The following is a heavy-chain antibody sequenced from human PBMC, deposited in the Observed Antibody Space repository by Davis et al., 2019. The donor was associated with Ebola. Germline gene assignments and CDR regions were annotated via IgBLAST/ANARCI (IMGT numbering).Heavy chain of an antibody. D-gene: IGHD6-19*01. V-gene: IGHV1-18*01. CDR2: SSGYNGNT. Sequence: ASVKVSCKASGYSFPSYDISWVRQAPGQGLEWMGWSSGYNGNTNYAQKFQGRVTMTTDTSTSTAYMELRSLRSDDTAEYYCARGRNGGWDFDYWGQGTRVTVSS. J-gene: IGHJ4*02. CDR3: ARGRNGGWDFDY. CDR1: GYSFPSYD.